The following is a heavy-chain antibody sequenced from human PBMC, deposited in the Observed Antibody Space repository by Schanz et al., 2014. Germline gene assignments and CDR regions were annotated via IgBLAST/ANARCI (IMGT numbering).Heavy chain of an antibody. CDR1: GGSFSGYY. J-gene: IGHJ2*01. D-gene: IGHD1-1*01. CDR2: INHGGST. V-gene: IGHV4-34*01. CDR3: ARDTTWRLDL. Sequence: QVQLQQWGAGLLKPSETLSLTCGVFGGSFSGYYWSWIRQPPGKGLEWIAEINHGGSTNYNPSLKSRVPISLDTSKTQFSLTLTSLTAADTAVYYCARDTTWRLDLWGRGTLVTVSS.